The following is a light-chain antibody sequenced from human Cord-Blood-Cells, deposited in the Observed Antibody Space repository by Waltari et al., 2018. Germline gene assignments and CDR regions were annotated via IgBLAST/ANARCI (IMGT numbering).Light chain of an antibody. CDR1: QSISSY. CDR2: AAS. CDR3: QQSYSTPIFT. V-gene: IGKV1-39*01. Sequence: DIQMTQSPSSLSASVGDRVTITCRASQSISSYLNWYQQKPGTTPKGLIYAASSLQSGVPSRFSVSGSVTDFTLTICSLQPDDFATYYCQQSYSTPIFTFGPGTKVDIK. J-gene: IGKJ3*01.